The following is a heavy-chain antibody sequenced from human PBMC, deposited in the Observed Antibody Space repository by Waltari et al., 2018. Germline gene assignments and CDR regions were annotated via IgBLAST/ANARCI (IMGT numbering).Heavy chain of an antibody. D-gene: IGHD3-3*01. J-gene: IGHJ4*02. CDR2: ISYDGSNK. CDR1: GFTFSSYG. V-gene: IGHV3-30*18. CDR3: AKDLRLRFLEWLPDY. Sequence: QVQLVESGGGVVQPGRSLRLSCAASGFTFSSYGMHWVRQAPGKGREWVAVISYDGSNKYYADSVKGRFTISRDNSKNTLYLQMNSLRAEDTAVYYCAKDLRLRFLEWLPDYWGQGTLVTVSS.